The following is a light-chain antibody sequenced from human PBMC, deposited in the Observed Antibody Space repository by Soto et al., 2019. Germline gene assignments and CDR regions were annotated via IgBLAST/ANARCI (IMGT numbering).Light chain of an antibody. Sequence: QSALTQPASVSGSPGQSITISCTGNSSDVGSYNLVSWYQQHPGKAPKLMIYEGSKRPSGVSNRFSGSKSGNTASRTISGLQAEDEADYYCCSYAGSSTPHVVFGGGTKLTVL. CDR3: CSYAGSSTPHVV. V-gene: IGLV2-23*01. J-gene: IGLJ2*01. CDR2: EGS. CDR1: SSDVGSYNL.